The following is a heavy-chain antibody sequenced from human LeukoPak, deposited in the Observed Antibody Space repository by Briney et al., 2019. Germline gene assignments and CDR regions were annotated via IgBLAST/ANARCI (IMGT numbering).Heavy chain of an antibody. J-gene: IGHJ4*02. CDR2: IYHSGST. CDR3: ARAVGSGSSPLDY. Sequence: PSQTLSLTCAVSGGSISSGGYSWSWIRQPPGKGLEWIGYIYHSGSTYYNPSLKSRVTISVDRSKNQFSLKLSSVTAADTAVYYCARAVGSGSSPLDYWGQGTLVTVSS. D-gene: IGHD3-10*01. CDR1: GGSISSGGYS. V-gene: IGHV4-30-2*01.